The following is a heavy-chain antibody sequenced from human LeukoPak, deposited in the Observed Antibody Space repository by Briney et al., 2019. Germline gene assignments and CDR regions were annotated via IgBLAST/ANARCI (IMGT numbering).Heavy chain of an antibody. V-gene: IGHV4-39*02. Sequence: GSLRLSCAASGFRISSYWMSWIRQPPGKGLEWIGSIYYSGSTYYNPSLKSRVTISADTSKNQFSLKLSSVTAADTAVYYCARERALNWFDPWGQGTLVTVSS. CDR2: IYYSGST. J-gene: IGHJ5*02. CDR3: ARERALNWFDP. CDR1: GFRISSYW.